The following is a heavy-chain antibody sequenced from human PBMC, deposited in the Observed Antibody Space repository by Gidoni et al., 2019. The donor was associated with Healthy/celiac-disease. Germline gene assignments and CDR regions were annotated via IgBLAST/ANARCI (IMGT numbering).Heavy chain of an antibody. CDR1: GFTFSNAW. V-gene: IGHV3-15*07. Sequence: EVQLVESGGGLVKPGGSLRLSCAASGFTFSNAWMNWVRQAPGKGLEWVGRIKSKTDGGTTDYAAPVKGRFTISRDDSKNTLYLQMNSLKTEDTAVYYCTTAPGIAVAGLDYWGQGTLVTVSS. CDR3: TTAPGIAVAGLDY. CDR2: IKSKTDGGTT. D-gene: IGHD6-19*01. J-gene: IGHJ4*02.